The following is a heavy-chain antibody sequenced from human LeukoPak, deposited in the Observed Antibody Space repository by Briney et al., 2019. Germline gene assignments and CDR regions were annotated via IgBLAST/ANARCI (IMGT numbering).Heavy chain of an antibody. J-gene: IGHJ4*01. CDR2: IKTKAESEAT. CDR1: GFSFSAFD. D-gene: IGHD3-3*01. Sequence: GGSLRLSCAAAGFSFSAFDMPWVRQAPGKGLEGVARIKTKAESEATAYAASVKGRFIIARDDYRNTAYLQMNNLKSEDTAVYYCARRDCWSFKCYSFYCRGHGIMVSVAS. CDR3: ARRDCWSFKCYSFYC. V-gene: IGHV3-73*01.